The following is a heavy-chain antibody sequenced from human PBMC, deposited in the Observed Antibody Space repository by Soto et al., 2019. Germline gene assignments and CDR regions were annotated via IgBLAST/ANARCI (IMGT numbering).Heavy chain of an antibody. J-gene: IGHJ4*02. CDR1: QFSFRSYA. D-gene: IGHD3-9*01. V-gene: IGHV3-30-3*01. CDR2: ISFDGNSL. CDR3: ARTFDTITYYFDY. Sequence: PGGSLRLSFAASQFSFRSYAMHWIRQSPGKGLEWVAVISFDGNSLHYADSVRDRFTISRDNSKNTLYLQMNNLRPEDTAVYYCARTFDTITYYFDYWGQGTVVTVS.